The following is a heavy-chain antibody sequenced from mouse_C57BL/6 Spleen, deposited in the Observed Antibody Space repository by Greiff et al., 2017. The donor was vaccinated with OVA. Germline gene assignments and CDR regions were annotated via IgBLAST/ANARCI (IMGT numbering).Heavy chain of an antibody. Sequence: EVKLVESGGGLVKPGGSLKLSCAASGFTFSSYAMSWVRQTPEKRLEWVATISDGGSYTYYPDNVKGRFTISRDNAKNNLYLQMSHLKSEDTAMYYCARERDGNLVDDWGQGTTRTVSS. CDR2: ISDGGSYT. CDR3: ARERDGNLVDD. J-gene: IGHJ2*01. CDR1: GFTFSSYA. V-gene: IGHV5-4*01. D-gene: IGHD2-1*01.